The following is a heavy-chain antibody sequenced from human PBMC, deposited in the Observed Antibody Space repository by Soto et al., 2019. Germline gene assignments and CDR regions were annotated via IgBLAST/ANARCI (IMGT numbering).Heavy chain of an antibody. Sequence: GGYLGLCCAASGFTFSSYAVSLVRQATGKGLEWVSAISGSGGSTYYADSVKGLFTISRDNSKNTLYLQMNSLRAADTAVYYCARVKGYSGHNWGQGTLVTVYS. J-gene: IGHJ4*02. V-gene: IGHV3-23*01. D-gene: IGHD5-12*01. CDR1: GFTFSSYA. CDR3: ARVKGYSGHN. CDR2: ISGSGGST.